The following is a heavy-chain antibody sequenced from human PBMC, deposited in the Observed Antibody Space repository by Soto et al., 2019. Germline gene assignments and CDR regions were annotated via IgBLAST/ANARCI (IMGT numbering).Heavy chain of an antibody. CDR3: ARDALSPSGGCYS. D-gene: IGHD3-3*02. J-gene: IGHJ4*02. V-gene: IGHV3-30-3*01. Sequence: QVHLVESGGGVVQPGRSLRLSCTASGFTFSNYSIHWVRQAPGKGLEWVAVMSYDGNKKFYADSVKGRFTISRDSSKNSLYLHMNSLRVEDTAVYYCARDALSPSGGCYSWGQGTLVTVSS. CDR2: MSYDGNKK. CDR1: GFTFSNYS.